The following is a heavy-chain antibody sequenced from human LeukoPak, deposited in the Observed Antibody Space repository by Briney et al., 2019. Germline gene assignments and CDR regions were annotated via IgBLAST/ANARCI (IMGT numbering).Heavy chain of an antibody. CDR2: IYYSGST. D-gene: IGHD3-22*01. V-gene: IGHV4-39*07. J-gene: IGHJ4*02. CDR1: GGSISSSSYY. CDR3: ARAWYYYDSSGYYPFDY. Sequence: PSETLSLTCTVSGGSISSSSYYWGWIRQPPGKGLEWIGSIYYSGSTNYNPSLKGRVTISVDTSKNQFSLKLSSVTAADTAVYYCARAWYYYDSSGYYPFDYWGQGTLVTVSS.